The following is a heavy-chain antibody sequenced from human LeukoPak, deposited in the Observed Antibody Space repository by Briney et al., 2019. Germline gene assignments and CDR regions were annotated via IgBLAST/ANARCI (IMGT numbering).Heavy chain of an antibody. CDR3: ARPMGGISGSLEY. V-gene: IGHV1-46*01. J-gene: IGHJ4*02. CDR2: INPSGGST. Sequence: ASVKVSCKASGYTFTTYYIYWVRQAPGQRLEWMGFINPSGGSTTYALKFQGRVTMTSDTSTSTVYMELSSLRSDDTAVYYCARPMGGISGSLEYWGQGTLVTVSS. D-gene: IGHD6-19*01. CDR1: GYTFTTYY.